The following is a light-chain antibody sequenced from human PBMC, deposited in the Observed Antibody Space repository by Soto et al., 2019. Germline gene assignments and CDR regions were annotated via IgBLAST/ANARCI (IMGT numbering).Light chain of an antibody. V-gene: IGKV1-9*01. CDR2: AAS. J-gene: IGKJ4*01. CDR1: QGISSF. Sequence: DIQLTQSPSFLSASIGDRVTITCRASQGISSFLAWYQQKPGKAPNLLIFAASTLQSGVPSRFTGSGSGRDFTLTISSLQPEDFATYYCQQFSSYPLTFGGGTKVEIK. CDR3: QQFSSYPLT.